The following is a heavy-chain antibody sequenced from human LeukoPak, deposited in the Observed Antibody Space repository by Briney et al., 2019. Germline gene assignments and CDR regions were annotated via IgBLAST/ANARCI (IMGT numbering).Heavy chain of an antibody. Sequence: SETLSLTCTVSGGSISSSSYYWAWIRQPPGKGLEWIGSIYYSGSTYYNPSLKSRVSISVDTSKNQFSLKLSSVTAADTAVYFCARHLYSGSTYFDCWGQGTLVTVSS. V-gene: IGHV4-39*01. CDR1: GGSISSSSYY. J-gene: IGHJ4*02. D-gene: IGHD1-26*01. CDR3: ARHLYSGSTYFDC. CDR2: IYYSGST.